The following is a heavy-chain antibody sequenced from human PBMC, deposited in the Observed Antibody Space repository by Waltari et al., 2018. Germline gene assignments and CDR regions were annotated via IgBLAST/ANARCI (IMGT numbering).Heavy chain of an antibody. Sequence: QVQLVQSGAEVKKPGSSVKVSCKASGGTFSSYPISWVRQAPGQGLEWMGRIIPILGIANYAQKFQGRVTITADKSTSTAYMELSSLRSEDTAVYYCAREKYINVDTAPYYYYGMDVWGQGTTVTVSS. CDR2: IIPILGIA. CDR3: AREKYINVDTAPYYYYGMDV. J-gene: IGHJ6*02. CDR1: GGTFSSYP. D-gene: IGHD5-18*01. V-gene: IGHV1-69*04.